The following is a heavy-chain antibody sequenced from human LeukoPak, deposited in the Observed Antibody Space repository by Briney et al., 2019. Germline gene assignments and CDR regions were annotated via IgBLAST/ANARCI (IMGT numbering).Heavy chain of an antibody. CDR1: GFTFSSSW. CDR2: ISSDGITT. V-gene: IGHV3-74*01. D-gene: IGHD3-3*01. Sequence: GGSLRLSCAASGFTFSSSWRHWVRQVPGKGLVWVSRISSDGITTNYADSVKGRFTISRDNAKNTVYLQMNSLRAEDTAVYYCARMEVAWGQGTIVTVSS. J-gene: IGHJ3*01. CDR3: ARMEVA.